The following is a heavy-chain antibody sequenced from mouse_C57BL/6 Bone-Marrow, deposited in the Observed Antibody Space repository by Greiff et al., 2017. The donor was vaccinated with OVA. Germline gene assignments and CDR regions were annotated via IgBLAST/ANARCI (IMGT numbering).Heavy chain of an antibody. D-gene: IGHD4-1*01. CDR1: GFTFSDYG. Sequence: EVQVVESGGGLVKPGGSLKLSCAASGFTFSDYGMHWVRQAPEKGLEWVAYISSGSSTIYYADTVKGRFTISRDNAKNTLFLQMTSLRSEDTAMYYCARPAGTLAWFAYWGQGTLVTVSA. CDR3: ARPAGTLAWFAY. J-gene: IGHJ3*01. CDR2: ISSGSSTI. V-gene: IGHV5-17*01.